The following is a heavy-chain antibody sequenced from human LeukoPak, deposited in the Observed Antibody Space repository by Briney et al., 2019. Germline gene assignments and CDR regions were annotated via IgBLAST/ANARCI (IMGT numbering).Heavy chain of an antibody. D-gene: IGHD2-15*01. Sequence: ASETLSLTCTVSGGSISSSTYYWGWIRQPPGKGLEWIGSIYNSGRTYYNPSLKSRVTISVDTSKNQFSLKVSSVTAADTAVYYCARLRLSYPATYCSGGSCYKGYFDYWGQGTLVTVSS. V-gene: IGHV4-39*07. CDR1: GGSISSSTYY. CDR2: IYNSGRT. J-gene: IGHJ4*02. CDR3: ARLRLSYPATYCSGGSCYKGYFDY.